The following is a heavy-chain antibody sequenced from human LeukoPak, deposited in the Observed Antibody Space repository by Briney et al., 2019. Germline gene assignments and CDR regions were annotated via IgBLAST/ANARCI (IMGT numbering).Heavy chain of an antibody. CDR2: IRSNSDGGTI. D-gene: IGHD3-22*01. J-gene: IGHJ5*02. V-gene: IGHV3-15*07. CDR3: ATDFYDST. CDR1: GFTFSNAW. Sequence: GGSLRLSCATSGFTFSNAWMNWVRQAPGKGLEWVGRIRSNSDGGTIDYAAPVKGRFTLSRDDSKTTLYLQMNSLQTEDTAVYYCATDFYDSTWGQGTLVTVFS.